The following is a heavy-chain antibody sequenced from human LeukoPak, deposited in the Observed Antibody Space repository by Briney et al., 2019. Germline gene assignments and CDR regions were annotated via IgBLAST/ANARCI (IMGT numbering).Heavy chain of an antibody. D-gene: IGHD3-3*01. J-gene: IGHJ6*02. Sequence: PSETLSLTCTVSGGSISSYYWSWIRQPPGKGLEWIGYIYYSGSTNYNPSLKSRVTISVDTSKNQFSLKLSSVTAADTAVYYCARGGPIFGVVIIKNYYGMDVWGQGTTVTVSS. CDR3: ARGGPIFGVVIIKNYYGMDV. CDR2: IYYSGST. CDR1: GGSISSYY. V-gene: IGHV4-59*12.